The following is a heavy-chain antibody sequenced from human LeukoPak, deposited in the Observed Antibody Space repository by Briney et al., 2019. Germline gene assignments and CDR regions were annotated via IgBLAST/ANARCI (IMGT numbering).Heavy chain of an antibody. CDR1: GFSFRNFG. CDR2: IWSDGINK. Sequence: EGSLRLSRAASGFSFRNFGMHWFRQAPGKRLEWVAFIWSDGINKHYGDSVKGRFTISKDNSRNTLYLQMNSLRAEDTAVYYCAKDPGLGGDRDYWGQGTLVTVSS. J-gene: IGHJ4*02. V-gene: IGHV3-30*02. D-gene: IGHD1-26*01. CDR3: AKDPGLGGDRDY.